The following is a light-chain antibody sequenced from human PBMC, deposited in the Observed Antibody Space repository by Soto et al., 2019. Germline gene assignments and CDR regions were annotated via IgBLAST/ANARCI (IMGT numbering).Light chain of an antibody. CDR2: AAS. Sequence: DIQMTQSPSSLSASVGDRVAITCRASQGISNYLAWYQQKPGKVPKLLIYAASTLQSGVLSRFSGSGSGTDFTLTISSLQPEDVATYYCQKYNSAPCTFGPGNKLDIK. V-gene: IGKV1-27*01. CDR1: QGISNY. CDR3: QKYNSAPCT. J-gene: IGKJ3*01.